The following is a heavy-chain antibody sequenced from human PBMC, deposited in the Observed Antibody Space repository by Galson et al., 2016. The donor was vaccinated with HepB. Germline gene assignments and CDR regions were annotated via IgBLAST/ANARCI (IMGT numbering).Heavy chain of an antibody. Sequence: SVKVSCKASGYTFTGYFIHWVRQAPGHELEWMGWINPNSGATKYARKFQGGVTMSRDTSVSTAYMELSGLKIDDTAVYYCARAGVAAAVTLDYWGQGTGVIVSS. CDR3: ARAGVAAAVTLDY. J-gene: IGHJ4*02. D-gene: IGHD6-25*01. V-gene: IGHV1-2*02. CDR1: GYTFTGYF. CDR2: INPNSGAT.